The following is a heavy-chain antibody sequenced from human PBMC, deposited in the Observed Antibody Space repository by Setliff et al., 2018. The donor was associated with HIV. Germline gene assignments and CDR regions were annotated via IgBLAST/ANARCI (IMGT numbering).Heavy chain of an antibody. CDR3: ARAPIVAPFDL. J-gene: IGHJ4*02. Sequence: GGSLRLSCEASGFSFRSYWMHWVRQSPGKGLVWVSNINGDGSSTDYAVSVKGRFTISRDNARNTLYLELNSLRAEDTAVYYCARAPIVAPFDLWGQGTLVTVSS. CDR1: GFSFRSYW. CDR2: INGDGSST. V-gene: IGHV3-74*01. D-gene: IGHD5-12*01.